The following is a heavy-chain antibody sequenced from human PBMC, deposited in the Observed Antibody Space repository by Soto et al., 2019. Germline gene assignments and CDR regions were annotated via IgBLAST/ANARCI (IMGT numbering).Heavy chain of an antibody. J-gene: IGHJ6*02. Sequence: SETLSLTCTASGGSISSGGYSWTWIRQSPGKGLEWIGYTYQSGSAYYNPSLKSRVTISVDRSKNQFSLNLTSVTAADTAVYYCARDYYAMDVWGQGTMVTVSS. CDR1: GGSISSGGYS. CDR2: TYQSGSA. CDR3: ARDYYAMDV. V-gene: IGHV4-30-2*06.